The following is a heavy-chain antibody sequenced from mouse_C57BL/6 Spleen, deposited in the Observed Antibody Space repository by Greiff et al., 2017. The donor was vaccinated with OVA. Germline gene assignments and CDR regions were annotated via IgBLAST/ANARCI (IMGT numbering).Heavy chain of an antibody. V-gene: IGHV5-16*01. D-gene: IGHD2-3*01. CDR2: INYDGSST. Sequence: EVQVVESAGGLVQPGSSMKLSCTASGFTFSDYYMAWVRQVPEKGLEWVANINYDGSSTYYLDSLKSRFIISRDNAKNILYLQMSSLKSEDTATYYCARWLLGGYFDYWGQGTTLTVSS. CDR1: GFTFSDYY. J-gene: IGHJ2*01. CDR3: ARWLLGGYFDY.